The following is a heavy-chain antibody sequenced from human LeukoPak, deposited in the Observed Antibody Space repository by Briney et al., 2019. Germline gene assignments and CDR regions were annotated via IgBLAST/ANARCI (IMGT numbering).Heavy chain of an antibody. CDR1: GFTFSSYA. CDR3: AKDREVLRSLEWFFDY. D-gene: IGHD3-3*01. J-gene: IGHJ4*02. CDR2: ITGSGGGT. V-gene: IGHV3-23*01. Sequence: GGSLRLSCAASGFTFSSYAMSWVRQAPGKGLEWVSGITGSGGGTYYADSVKGRFTISRDNSKNTLYLQMNSLRAEDTAVYSCAKDREVLRSLEWFFDYWGQGTLVTVSS.